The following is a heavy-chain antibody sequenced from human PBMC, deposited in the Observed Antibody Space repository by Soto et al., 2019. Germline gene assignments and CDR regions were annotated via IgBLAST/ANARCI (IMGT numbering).Heavy chain of an antibody. CDR2: INHSGST. Sequence: QVQLQQWGAGLLKPSETLTLTCAVYGGSFSGYYWSWIRQPPGKGLEWIGEINHSGSTNYNPSLKSRVTISVDTSKNQFSLKLSSVTAADTAVYYCARGAIGYCSGGSCYARPMTIHIWGQGTMVTVSS. CDR3: ARGAIGYCSGGSCYARPMTIHI. CDR1: GGSFSGYY. J-gene: IGHJ3*02. D-gene: IGHD2-15*01. V-gene: IGHV4-34*01.